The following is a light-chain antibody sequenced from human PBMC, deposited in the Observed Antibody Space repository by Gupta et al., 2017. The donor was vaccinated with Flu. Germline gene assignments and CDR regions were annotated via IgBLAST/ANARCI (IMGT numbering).Light chain of an antibody. CDR1: SSDIGAYKY. J-gene: IGLJ1*01. CDR2: EVT. Sequence: QSALTQPPSASGPPGQSITISCTGTSSDIGAYKYVSWHQQHAGKAPKLIIYEVTKRPSGVPDRFSGSKSGNTASLTISGLQAEDEGDYYCSSHTVSDTLVFGTGTALTVL. CDR3: SSHTVSDTLV. V-gene: IGLV2-8*01.